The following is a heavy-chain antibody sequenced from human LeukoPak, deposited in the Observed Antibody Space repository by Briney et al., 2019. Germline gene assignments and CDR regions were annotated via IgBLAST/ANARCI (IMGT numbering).Heavy chain of an antibody. CDR1: GYSISSGYY. Sequence: SETLSLTCAVSGYSISSGYYWGWIRQPPGKGLEWIGSIYHSGSTYYNPSLKSRVTISVDTSKNQFSLKLSSVTVADTAVYYCARDRGPRITMVRGVISPYFDYWGQGALVTVSS. CDR2: IYHSGST. D-gene: IGHD3-10*01. CDR3: ARDRGPRITMVRGVISPYFDY. J-gene: IGHJ4*02. V-gene: IGHV4-38-2*02.